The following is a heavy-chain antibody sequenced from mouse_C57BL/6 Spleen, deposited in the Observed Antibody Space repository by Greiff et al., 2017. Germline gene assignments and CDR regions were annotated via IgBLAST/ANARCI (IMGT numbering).Heavy chain of an antibody. D-gene: IGHD1-1*01. CDR1: GYTFTSYW. CDR2: INPSRGYT. CDR3: AVTTVVDWYFDV. J-gene: IGHJ1*03. V-gene: IGHV1-7*01. Sequence: VQLQVSGAALANSGASVKLSRKASGYTFTSYWMPWVKQRPGQGLEWIGHINPSRGYTKYNQKFKDKATLTADKSSSTAYMQLSSLTYEDSAVYYCAVTTVVDWYFDVWGTGTTVTVSS.